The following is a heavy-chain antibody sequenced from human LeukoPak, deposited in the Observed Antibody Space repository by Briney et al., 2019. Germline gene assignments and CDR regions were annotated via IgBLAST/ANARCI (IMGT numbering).Heavy chain of an antibody. D-gene: IGHD6-19*01. CDR3: AKDPLAGTLTFDY. V-gene: IGHV3-30*02. Sequence: GGSLRLSCAASGFTFSSYGVHWVRQAPGKGLEWVAFIRYDGSNKYYADSVKGRFTISRDNSKNTLYLQMNSLRAEDTAVYYCAKDPLAGTLTFDYWGQGTLVTVSS. J-gene: IGHJ4*02. CDR1: GFTFSSYG. CDR2: IRYDGSNK.